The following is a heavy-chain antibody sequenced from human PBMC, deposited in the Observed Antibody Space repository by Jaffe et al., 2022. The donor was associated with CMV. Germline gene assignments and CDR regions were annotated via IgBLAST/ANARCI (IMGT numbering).Heavy chain of an antibody. V-gene: IGHV3-23*01. CDR3: GKHDGSHYGSEYFQN. D-gene: IGHD3-10*01. Sequence: EVQLLESGGGLVQPGGSLRLSCAASGFTFSSDAMSWVRQAPGKGLEWVSLITGRGEDTYYPDSVKGRFTISRDNSKNTLYLQMNSLRAEDTAIYYCGKHDGSHYGSEYFQNWGQGSLVIVSS. CDR2: ITGRGEDT. CDR1: GFTFSSDA. J-gene: IGHJ1*01.